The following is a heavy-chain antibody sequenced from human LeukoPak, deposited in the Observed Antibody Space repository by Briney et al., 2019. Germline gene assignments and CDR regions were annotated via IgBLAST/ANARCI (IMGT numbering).Heavy chain of an antibody. CDR2: ISGSGGST. V-gene: IGHV3-23*01. J-gene: IGHJ4*02. D-gene: IGHD3-22*01. CDR3: AKGGYYYDSSGYYTRKPFDY. Sequence: GGSLRLSCAASGFTFSSYAMSWVRQAPGKGLEWVSAISGSGGSTYYADSVKGRFTISRDNSKNTLYLQMNSLRAEDTAVYYCAKGGYYYDSSGYYTRKPFDYWGQRTLVTVSS. CDR1: GFTFSSYA.